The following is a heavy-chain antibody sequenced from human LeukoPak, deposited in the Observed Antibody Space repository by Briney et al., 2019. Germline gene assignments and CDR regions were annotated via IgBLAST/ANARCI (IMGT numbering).Heavy chain of an antibody. Sequence: SQTLSLTCTVSGGSITSGNYYWHWVRQPAGKGLEWIGHVYTSGSTKYNPSLKSRATISVDTSKSQFSLSLRSVTAADTAVYYCARVFGLRGSEGSSYWYWFFDLGGRGSLITVSS. CDR1: GGSITSGNYY. CDR2: VYTSGST. D-gene: IGHD3-10*01. J-gene: IGHJ2*01. CDR3: ARVFGLRGSEGSSYWYWFFDL. V-gene: IGHV4-61*09.